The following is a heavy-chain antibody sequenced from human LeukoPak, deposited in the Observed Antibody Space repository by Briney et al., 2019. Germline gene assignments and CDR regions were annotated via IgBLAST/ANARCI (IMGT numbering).Heavy chain of an antibody. V-gene: IGHV3-30-3*01. Sequence: GRSLRLSCAASGFTFSSYAMHWVRQAPGKGLEWVAVISSDGSNKYYADSVKGRFTISRDNSKNTLYLQVNSLRADDTAVYYCARDVRGKYSIDDWGHGTLVTVSS. CDR1: GFTFSSYA. J-gene: IGHJ4*01. CDR3: ARDVRGKYSIDD. D-gene: IGHD2-21*01. CDR2: ISSDGSNK.